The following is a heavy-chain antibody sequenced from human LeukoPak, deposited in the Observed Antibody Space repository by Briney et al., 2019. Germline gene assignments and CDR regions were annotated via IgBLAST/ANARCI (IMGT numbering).Heavy chain of an antibody. V-gene: IGHV1-69*13. D-gene: IGHD3-22*01. CDR3: ASRRDYYDSSGPPTDY. CDR1: GGTFSSYA. Sequence: SVKVSCKASGGTFSSYAISWVRQAPGQGLEWMGGIIPISGTANYAQKFQGRVTITADESTSTAYMELSSLRSEDTAVYYCASRRDYYDSSGPPTDYWGQGTLVTVSS. CDR2: IIPISGTA. J-gene: IGHJ4*02.